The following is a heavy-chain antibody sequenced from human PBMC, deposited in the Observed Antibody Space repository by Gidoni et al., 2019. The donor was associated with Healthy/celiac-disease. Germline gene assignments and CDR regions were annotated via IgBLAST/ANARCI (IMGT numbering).Heavy chain of an antibody. CDR2: IYYSGST. CDR1: GGSISSSSYY. J-gene: IGHJ4*02. D-gene: IGHD2-2*01. CDR3: ARHGPLGYCSSTSCREAVDY. V-gene: IGHV4-39*01. Sequence: QLQLQESGPGLVKPSETLSLTCTVSGGSISSSSYYWGWIRQPPGKGLEWIGIIYYSGSTYYNPSLKSRVTISVDTSKNQFSLKLSSVTAADTAVYYCARHGPLGYCSSTSCREAVDYWGQGTLVTVSS.